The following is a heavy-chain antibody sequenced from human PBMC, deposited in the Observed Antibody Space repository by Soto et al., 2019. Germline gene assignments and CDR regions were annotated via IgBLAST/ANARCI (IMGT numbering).Heavy chain of an antibody. CDR1: GYTFTSYY. Sequence: QVQLVQSGAEVKKPGASVKGSCKASGYTFTSYYMHWVRQAPGQGLEWMGIINPSGGSTSYAQKFRGRVTMATDMSTSTDYKELSSLRAEDTAVYYCARSEYCTNGVCYTVYYYYYGMNVWAQGTTVTVCS. D-gene: IGHD2-8*01. V-gene: IGHV1-46*01. CDR2: INPSGGST. CDR3: ARSEYCTNGVCYTVYYYYYGMNV. J-gene: IGHJ6*02.